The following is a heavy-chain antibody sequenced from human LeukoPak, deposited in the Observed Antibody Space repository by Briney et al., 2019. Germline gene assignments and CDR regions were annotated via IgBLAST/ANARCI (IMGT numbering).Heavy chain of an antibody. V-gene: IGHV1-8*03. CDR1: GYTFTTYQ. J-gene: IGHJ4*02. CDR2: MNPYSGDR. CDR3: ARATSLTASGYDY. D-gene: IGHD4-17*01. Sequence: ASVKVSCTTSGYTFTTYQINWVRQAPGQGLEWLGWMNPYSGDRGYAQTFQGRLSTTCDTSISTAYMELSSLRSDETAVYFCARATSLTASGYDYWGQGTLVTVSS.